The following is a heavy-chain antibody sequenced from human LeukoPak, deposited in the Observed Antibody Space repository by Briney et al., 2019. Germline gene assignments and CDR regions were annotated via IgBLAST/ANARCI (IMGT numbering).Heavy chain of an antibody. J-gene: IGHJ3*02. Sequence: GGSLRLSCAASGLTFSSYGMHWVRQAPGKGLEWVAVISYDGSNKYYADSVKGRFTISRDNSKNTLYLQMNSLRAEDTAVYYCAKDDPPIAGAFDIWGQGTMVTVSS. CDR2: ISYDGSNK. D-gene: IGHD6-13*01. V-gene: IGHV3-30*18. CDR3: AKDDPPIAGAFDI. CDR1: GLTFSSYG.